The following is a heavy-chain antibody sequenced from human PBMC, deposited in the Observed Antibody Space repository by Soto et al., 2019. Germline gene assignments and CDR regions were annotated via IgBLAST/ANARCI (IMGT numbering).Heavy chain of an antibody. CDR2: IYYSGST. CDR1: GGSISSGDYY. D-gene: IGHD3-3*01. V-gene: IGHV4-30-4*02. CDR3: ARVEFGVVRSAMVEYYMDV. Sequence: PSETLSLTCTVSGGSISSGDYYWSWIRQPPGKGLEWIGYIYYSGSTYYNPSLKSRVTISVDTSKNQFSLKLSSVTAADTAVYYCARVEFGVVRSAMVEYYMDVWGKGXTVTVSS. J-gene: IGHJ6*03.